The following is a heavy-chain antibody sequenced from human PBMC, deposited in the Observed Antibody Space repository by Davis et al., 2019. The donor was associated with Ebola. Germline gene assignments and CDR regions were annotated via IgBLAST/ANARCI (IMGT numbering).Heavy chain of an antibody. V-gene: IGHV4-39*01. CDR3: ASGESSGWSYDAFDI. CDR1: GGSISSSSYY. CDR2: IYYSGST. Sequence: SETLSLTCTVSGGSISSSSYYWGWIRQPPGKGLEWIGSIYYSGSTYYNPSLKSRVTISVDTSKNQFSLKLSSVTAADTAVYYCASGESSGWSYDAFDIWGQGTMVTVSS. D-gene: IGHD6-19*01. J-gene: IGHJ3*02.